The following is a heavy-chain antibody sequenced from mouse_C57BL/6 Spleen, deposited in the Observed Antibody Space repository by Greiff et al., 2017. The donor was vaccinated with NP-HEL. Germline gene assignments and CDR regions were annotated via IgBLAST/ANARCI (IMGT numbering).Heavy chain of an antibody. J-gene: IGHJ4*01. CDR1: GYAFTNYL. D-gene: IGHD2-2*01. CDR3: ARRGYDGYAMDY. Sequence: QVQLQQSGAELVRPGTSVKVSCKASGYAFTNYLIEWVKQRPGQGLEWIGVINPGSGGTNYNEKFKGKATLTADKSSSTAYMQLSSLTSEDSAVYFCARRGYDGYAMDYWGQGTSVTVSS. CDR2: INPGSGGT. V-gene: IGHV1-54*01.